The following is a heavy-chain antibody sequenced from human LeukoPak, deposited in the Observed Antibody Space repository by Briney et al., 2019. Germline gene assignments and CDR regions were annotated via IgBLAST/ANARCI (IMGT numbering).Heavy chain of an antibody. CDR1: GGSISSSSYY. CDR2: IYYSGST. D-gene: IGHD3-10*01. V-gene: IGHV4-39*01. CDR3: ARHTTPMVRGVIMYYFDY. Sequence: SETLSLTCTVSGGSISSSSYYWGWIRQPPGKGLEWIGSIYYSGSTYYNPSLKSRVTISVDTSKNQFSLKLSSVTAADTAVYYCARHTTPMVRGVIMYYFDYWGQGTLVTVSS. J-gene: IGHJ4*02.